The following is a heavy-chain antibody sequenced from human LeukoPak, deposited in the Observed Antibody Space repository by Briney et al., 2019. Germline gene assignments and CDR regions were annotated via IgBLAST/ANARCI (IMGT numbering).Heavy chain of an antibody. D-gene: IGHD3-9*01. CDR3: ARHGYDILTGGAVAWFDP. J-gene: IGHJ5*02. Sequence: SETLSLTCAVYSGSFSGYYWSWIRQPPGKGLEWIGEINHSGSTNYNPSLKSRVTISVDTSKNQFSLKLSSVTAADTAVYYCARHGYDILTGGAVAWFDPWGQGTLVTVSS. CDR1: SGSFSGYY. CDR2: INHSGST. V-gene: IGHV4-34*01.